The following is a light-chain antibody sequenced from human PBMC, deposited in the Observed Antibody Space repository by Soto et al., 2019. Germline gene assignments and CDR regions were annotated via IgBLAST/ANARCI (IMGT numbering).Light chain of an antibody. J-gene: IGKJ4*01. V-gene: IGKV3-15*01. CDR1: QSVSSN. CDR3: QQYGSSLLT. CDR2: GAS. Sequence: ETVMTQSSATLSVSPGERATLSCRASQSVSSNLAWYQQKPGQAPRLLIYGASTRATGIPARFSGSGSGTEFTLTISSLQSEDSAVYYCQQYGSSLLTFGGGTKVDIK.